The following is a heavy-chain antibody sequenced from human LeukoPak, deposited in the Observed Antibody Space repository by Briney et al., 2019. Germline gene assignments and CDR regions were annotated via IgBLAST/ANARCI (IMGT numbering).Heavy chain of an antibody. D-gene: IGHD2-2*01. CDR2: IYHSGST. Sequence: SETLSLTCTVSGGSISSYYWSWIRQPPGKGLEWIGEIYHSGSTNYNPSLKSRVTISVDKSKNQFSLKLSSVTAADTAVYYCAKDLGQYCSSTSCWRDYYYYGMDVWGQGTTVTVSS. J-gene: IGHJ6*02. CDR1: GGSISSYY. V-gene: IGHV4-59*12. CDR3: AKDLGQYCSSTSCWRDYYYYGMDV.